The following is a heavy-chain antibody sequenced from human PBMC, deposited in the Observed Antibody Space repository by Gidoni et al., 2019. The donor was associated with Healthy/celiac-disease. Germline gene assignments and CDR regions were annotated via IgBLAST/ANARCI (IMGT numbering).Heavy chain of an antibody. CDR1: GFTFGDYA. Sequence: EVQLVESGGGLVQQGRSLRLSCTASGFTFGDYAMSWVRQAPGKGLEWVGFIISKAYGGTTEYAASVKGRFTISRDDSKSIAYLQMNSLKTEDTAVYYCTRPAVDSSGYVYYFDYWGQGTLVTVSS. CDR2: IISKAYGGTT. D-gene: IGHD3-22*01. CDR3: TRPAVDSSGYVYYFDY. V-gene: IGHV3-49*04. J-gene: IGHJ4*02.